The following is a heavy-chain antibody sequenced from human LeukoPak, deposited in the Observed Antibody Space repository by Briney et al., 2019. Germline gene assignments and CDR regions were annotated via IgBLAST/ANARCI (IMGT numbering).Heavy chain of an antibody. CDR3: ARNLIPEQLVLNF. CDR1: GGSISSYY. J-gene: IGHJ4*02. D-gene: IGHD6-13*01. Sequence: PSETLSLPCTVSGGSISSYYWNWIRQPPGKGLEWIGYIYYTGSTNYNPSLKSRVTMSVDTSKNQFSLNLKSVTPEDTAVYYCARNLIPEQLVLNFWGQGTLVTVSS. CDR2: IYYTGST. V-gene: IGHV4-59*01.